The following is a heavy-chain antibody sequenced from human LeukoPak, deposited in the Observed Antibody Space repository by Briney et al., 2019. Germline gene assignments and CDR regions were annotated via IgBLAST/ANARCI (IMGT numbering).Heavy chain of an antibody. CDR1: GFNVSSYS. CDR2: ISSSSTTI. Sequence: GGSLTLSCAASGFNVSSYSMNWVRQAPGKGLEWVSYISSSSTTIYYAYSVKGRFTISRDNAKNSLYLQMNSLRAEDTAVYYCARDKNDSSGYYYGYWGQGTLVTVSS. V-gene: IGHV3-48*01. D-gene: IGHD3-22*01. J-gene: IGHJ4*02. CDR3: ARDKNDSSGYYYGY.